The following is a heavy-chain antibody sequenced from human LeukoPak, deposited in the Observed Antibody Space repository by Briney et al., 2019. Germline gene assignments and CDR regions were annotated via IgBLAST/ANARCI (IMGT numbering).Heavy chain of an antibody. J-gene: IGHJ4*02. V-gene: IGHV3-23*01. Sequence: GGSLRLSCVASGFTFKSYAMNWVRQAPGKGLEWVSGITNGGTAHYGDSVKGRFTISRDNSKSSLYLQMNTLSAEDTAVYYCAKGYFGSGSYHNPYFDYWGQGTLVTVSS. CDR1: GFTFKSYA. CDR3: AKGYFGSGSYHNPYFDY. D-gene: IGHD3-10*01. CDR2: ITNGGTA.